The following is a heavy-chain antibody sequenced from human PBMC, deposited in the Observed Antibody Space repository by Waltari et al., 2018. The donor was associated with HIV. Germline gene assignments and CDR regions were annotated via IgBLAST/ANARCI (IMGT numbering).Heavy chain of an antibody. CDR1: GYTFSDNH. CDR2: INPNSGGT. Sequence: QVQLVQSGAVVKKPGASVKVSCKTSGYTFSDNHIHWMPQAPGQGPEWMGWINPNSGGTNYAQRFQDRVTLTRDTHISTVFMDLSRLASDDTAVYYCARVPQGRLGELSTYYFDYWGQGSLVIVSS. D-gene: IGHD3-16*01. J-gene: IGHJ4*02. V-gene: IGHV1-2*02. CDR3: ARVPQGRLGELSTYYFDY.